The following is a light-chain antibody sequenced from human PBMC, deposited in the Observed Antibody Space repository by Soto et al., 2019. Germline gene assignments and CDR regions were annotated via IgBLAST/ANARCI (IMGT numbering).Light chain of an antibody. J-gene: IGLJ1*01. Sequence: QSALTQPASVSGSPGQSITISCTGTSSDVGGYNDVSWYQQHPGKAPKLMIYEVSKRPSGVAHRFAGSKSSNTASLTISGLQAEDVAYYYCRSYTSRSPSVFGTGTKLTVL. V-gene: IGLV2-14*01. CDR2: EVS. CDR3: RSYTSRSPSV. CDR1: SSDVGGYND.